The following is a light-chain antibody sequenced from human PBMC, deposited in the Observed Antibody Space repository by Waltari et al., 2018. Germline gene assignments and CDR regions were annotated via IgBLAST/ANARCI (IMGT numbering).Light chain of an antibody. Sequence: DIQMTQSPSTLSASVGDRFTITCRASQSISNWLAWYQQKPGKAPKLLIYRASTLESGVPSRFSGSGSGTEFTLTISSLQPDDFATYYCQPYNSYSLPTFGGGTKVEIK. CDR3: QPYNSYSLPT. CDR2: RAS. V-gene: IGKV1-5*03. CDR1: QSISNW. J-gene: IGKJ4*01.